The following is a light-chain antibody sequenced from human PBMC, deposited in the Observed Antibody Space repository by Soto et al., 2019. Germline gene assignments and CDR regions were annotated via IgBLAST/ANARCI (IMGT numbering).Light chain of an antibody. V-gene: IGLV7-46*01. CDR1: TGPVTSGHY. Sequence: QTVVTQEPSLTVSPGGTVTLTCGSTTGPVTSGHYTYWFQQKPGQAPRTLIYDTTNKHSSIPARFSGSLLGDKAALTLSGAQPEDEADYYCFLSFGGTAVFGGGTQLTVL. J-gene: IGLJ3*02. CDR3: FLSFGGTAV. CDR2: DTT.